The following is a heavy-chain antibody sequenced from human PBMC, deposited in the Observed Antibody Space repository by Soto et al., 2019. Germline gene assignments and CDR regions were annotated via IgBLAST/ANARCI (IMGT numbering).Heavy chain of an antibody. CDR3: AKCILLRFGELLYNGFDP. D-gene: IGHD3-10*01. CDR2: INHSAST. CDR1: GVTISSSNW. V-gene: IGHV4-4*01. J-gene: IGHJ5*02. Sequence: AETLSLTCAVSGVTISSSNWWYWLQPPPGGVLEWFGVINHSASTNYNPSLNSRVTISVATYNNQLPLKLNPRTAADTADYCVAKCILLRFGELLYNGFDPWGQGTLVTVSS.